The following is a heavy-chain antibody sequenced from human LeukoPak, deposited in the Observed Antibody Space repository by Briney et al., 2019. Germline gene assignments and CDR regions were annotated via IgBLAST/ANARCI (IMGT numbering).Heavy chain of an antibody. V-gene: IGHV3-7*01. Sequence: GGSLRLSCAASGFTFSSYWMSWVRQAPGKGLEWVANIKQDGSEKYYADSVKGRFTISRDNSKNTLYLQMKSLRAEDTAVYYCRAVAGSSDYWGRGTLVTVSS. CDR1: GFTFSSYW. CDR3: RAVAGSSDY. CDR2: IKQDGSEK. D-gene: IGHD6-19*01. J-gene: IGHJ4*02.